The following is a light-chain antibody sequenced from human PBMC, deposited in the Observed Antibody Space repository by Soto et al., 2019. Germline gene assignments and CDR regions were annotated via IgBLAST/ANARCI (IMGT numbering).Light chain of an antibody. CDR2: RSD. V-gene: IGLV1-47*01. J-gene: IGLJ2*01. Sequence: QSVLTQPPSASGTPGQRVTISCCESSSNIGSNHVYWYQQFPGMAPKLLMYRSDQRPTGVPDRFSGSKSGTSASLAISGLRSDDEADYYCSARDDILSGVVFGGGTKVTVL. CDR1: SSNIGSNH. CDR3: SARDDILSGVV.